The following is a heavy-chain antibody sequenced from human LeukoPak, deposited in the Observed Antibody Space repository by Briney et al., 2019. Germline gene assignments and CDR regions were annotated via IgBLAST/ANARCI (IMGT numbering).Heavy chain of an antibody. V-gene: IGHV5-51*01. J-gene: IGHJ3*02. D-gene: IGHD6-19*01. CDR3: ALQIAVAGYDAYDI. CDR1: GYKSTNYW. CDR2: VYLDDSDT. Sequence: GESLKISCKASGYKSTNYWIAWVRQMPGKGLEWMGIVYLDDSDTEYSPSFEGQVTISADKSISSTFLQWSSLKAADTAMYYCALQIAVAGYDAYDIWGQGTMVTVSS.